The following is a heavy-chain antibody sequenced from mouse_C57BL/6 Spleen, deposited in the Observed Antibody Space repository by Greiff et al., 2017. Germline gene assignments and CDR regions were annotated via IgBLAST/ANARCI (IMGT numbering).Heavy chain of an antibody. CDR1: GYAFSSSW. D-gene: IGHD1-1*01. J-gene: IGHJ2*01. V-gene: IGHV1-82*01. CDR3: AREDYALDD. CDR2: IYPGDGDT. Sequence: LQESGPELVKPGASVKISCKASGYAFSSSWMNWVKQRPGKGLEWIGRIYPGDGDTNYNGKFKGKATLTADKSSSTAYMQLSSLTSEDSAVYFCAREDYALDDWGQGTTLTVSS.